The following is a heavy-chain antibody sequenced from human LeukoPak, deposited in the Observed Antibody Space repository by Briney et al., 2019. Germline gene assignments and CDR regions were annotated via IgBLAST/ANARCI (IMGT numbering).Heavy chain of an antibody. Sequence: GGSLRLSCAASGFTFSSYWMSWVRQAPGKGLEWVANINQYGSEKYYVDSVKGRFTISRDNAKNSLYLQMNSLRAEDTALYYCAKGLISGSNDAFDIWGQGTMVTVSS. CDR2: INQYGSEK. J-gene: IGHJ3*02. CDR3: AKGLISGSNDAFDI. V-gene: IGHV3-7*03. CDR1: GFTFSSYW. D-gene: IGHD3-22*01.